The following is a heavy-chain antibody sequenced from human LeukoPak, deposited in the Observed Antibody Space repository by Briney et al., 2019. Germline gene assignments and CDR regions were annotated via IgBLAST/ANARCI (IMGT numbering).Heavy chain of an antibody. CDR2: IYHSGGT. CDR1: GGSISSGGYS. V-gene: IGHV4-30-2*01. J-gene: IGHJ5*02. Sequence: SQTLSLTCAVSGGSISSGGYSWSWIRQPPGKGLEWFGYIYHSGGTYYNPSLKTRVTISVNRSKNQFSLKLSSVTAADTAVYYCARGLFPRDTAIAPNWFDPWGQGTLVTVSS. CDR3: ARGLFPRDTAIAPNWFDP. D-gene: IGHD5-18*01.